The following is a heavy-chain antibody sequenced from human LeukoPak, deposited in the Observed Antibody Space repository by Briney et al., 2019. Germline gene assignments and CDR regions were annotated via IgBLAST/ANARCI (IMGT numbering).Heavy chain of an antibody. Sequence: GGSLRLSCAASGFTLSSNWMHWVRQAPGKGLVWVSRINSDGSSTSYADSVKGRFTISRDNAQNTLYLQMNSLRAEDTAVYYCAREGITLVRGANRSYGMDVWGQGTTVTASS. D-gene: IGHD3-10*01. CDR2: INSDGSST. CDR1: GFTLSSNW. CDR3: AREGITLVRGANRSYGMDV. J-gene: IGHJ6*02. V-gene: IGHV3-74*01.